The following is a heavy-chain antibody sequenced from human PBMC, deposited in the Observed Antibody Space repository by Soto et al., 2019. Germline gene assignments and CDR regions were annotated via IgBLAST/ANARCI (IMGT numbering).Heavy chain of an antibody. Sequence: QVQLQESGPGLVKPSETLSLTCTVSGGSISSYYWSWIRQPPGKGLEWIGYIYYSGSTNYNPSLKSRVTISVDTSKNQFSLKLSSVTAADTAVYYCARVVRGYSGYFDYWGQGTLVTVSS. J-gene: IGHJ4*02. D-gene: IGHD3-22*01. CDR1: GGSISSYY. V-gene: IGHV4-59*01. CDR2: IYYSGST. CDR3: ARVVRGYSGYFDY.